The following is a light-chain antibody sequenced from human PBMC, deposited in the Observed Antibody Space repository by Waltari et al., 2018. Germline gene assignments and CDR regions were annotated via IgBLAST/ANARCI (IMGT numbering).Light chain of an antibody. Sequence: DVVMTQSPLSLSVTPGQPASMSCKSSQSLRQSGGKTCIYWYLQRPGQYPELLIYEIFNRFSGVPERFRCSGSGTDFTLNISRLAADDVGTYYCLQTLQPWTIGQGTKVEIK. CDR3: LQTLQPWT. V-gene: IGKV2D-29*02. CDR2: EIF. CDR1: QSLRQSGGKTC. J-gene: IGKJ1*01.